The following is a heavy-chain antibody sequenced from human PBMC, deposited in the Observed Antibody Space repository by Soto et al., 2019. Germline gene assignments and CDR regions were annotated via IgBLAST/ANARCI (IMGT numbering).Heavy chain of an antibody. CDR3: AKDGSSDWYFDY. J-gene: IGHJ4*02. D-gene: IGHD6-19*01. Sequence: EVQLVESGGGLVQPGRSLRLSCAASGFTFDDYAMHWVRQAPGKGLEWVSGISWNSGSIGYADSVKGRFTISRDNAKNSLYLQMNSLRAEDTALYYCAKDGSSDWYFDYWGQGTLVTVSS. CDR2: ISWNSGSI. CDR1: GFTFDDYA. V-gene: IGHV3-9*01.